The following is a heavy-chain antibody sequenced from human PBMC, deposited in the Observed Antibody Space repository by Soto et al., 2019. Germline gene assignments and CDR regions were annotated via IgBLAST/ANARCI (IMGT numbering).Heavy chain of an antibody. Sequence: GESLKISCKASGYTFTGYYMHWVRQAPGQGLEWMGWINPNSGGTNYAQKFQGRVTMTRDTSISTAYMELSRLRSDDTAVYYCARVLDCSGGSCYFFDYWGQGTLVTVSS. CDR3: ARVLDCSGGSCYFFDY. V-gene: IGHV1-2*02. CDR2: INPNSGGT. CDR1: GYTFTGYY. J-gene: IGHJ4*02. D-gene: IGHD2-15*01.